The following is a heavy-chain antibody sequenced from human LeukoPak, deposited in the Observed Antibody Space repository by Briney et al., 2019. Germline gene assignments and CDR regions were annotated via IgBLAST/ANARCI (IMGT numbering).Heavy chain of an antibody. CDR3: ARVYYGSGSLHYYYYYMDV. V-gene: IGHV3-53*01. D-gene: IGHD3-10*01. CDR2: TYSGGRT. J-gene: IGHJ6*03. CDR1: GFTVSSNY. Sequence: GGSLRLSCAASGFTVSSNYMSWVRQAPGEGLEWVSVTYSGGRTYYADSVKGRFTIFRDNSKNTLYLQMNSLRAEDTAVYYCARVYYGSGSLHYYYYYMDVWGKGTTVTISS.